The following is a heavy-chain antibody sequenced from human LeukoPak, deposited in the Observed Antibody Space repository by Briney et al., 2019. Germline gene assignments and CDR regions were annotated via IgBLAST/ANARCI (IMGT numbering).Heavy chain of an antibody. CDR2: INSDGSST. V-gene: IGHV3-74*01. CDR1: GFTFSSYW. D-gene: IGHD3-22*01. J-gene: IGHJ4*02. Sequence: GGSLRLSCAASGFTFSSYWMHWVRQAPGKGLEWVSRINSDGSSTSYADSVKGRFTISRDNAKNTLYLQMNSLRAEDTAVYYCARDSSGRSPPTYWGQGTLVTVSS. CDR3: ARDSSGRSPPTY.